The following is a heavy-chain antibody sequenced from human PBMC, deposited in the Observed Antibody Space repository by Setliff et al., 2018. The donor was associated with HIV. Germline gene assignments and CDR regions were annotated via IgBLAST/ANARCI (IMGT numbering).Heavy chain of an antibody. D-gene: IGHD3-22*01. Sequence: ASVKVSCKASGYTFTSYGISWVRQAPGQGLEWMGWISAYNGDTNYAQKLQGRVTMTTDTSTSTAYMELRSLRSDDTAVYYCARATDYDSSGYYSLNFDYWGQGTLVTVSS. V-gene: IGHV1-18*01. CDR1: GYTFTSYG. CDR2: ISAYNGDT. J-gene: IGHJ4*02. CDR3: ARATDYDSSGYYSLNFDY.